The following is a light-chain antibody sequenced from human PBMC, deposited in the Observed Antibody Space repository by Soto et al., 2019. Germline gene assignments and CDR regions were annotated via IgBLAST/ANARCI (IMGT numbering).Light chain of an antibody. CDR1: SSDVGAYNY. CDR2: DVF. J-gene: IGLJ3*02. CDR3: RSYTNFTSL. V-gene: IGLV2-14*03. Sequence: QSALTQPASVSGSPGQSITISCTGTSSDVGAYNYVSWYQQHPGKAPKLMIYDVFNRPSGVSDRFSGSKSGNTASLTISGLQAEDEAHYFCRSYTNFTSLFGGGIKLTVL.